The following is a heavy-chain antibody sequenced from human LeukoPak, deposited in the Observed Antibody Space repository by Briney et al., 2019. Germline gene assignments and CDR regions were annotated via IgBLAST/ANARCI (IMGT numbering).Heavy chain of an antibody. Sequence: GGSLRHSCVGSGFTFRSHAMSWVRQAPEKGLEFVSGIYENGGTTYYADSVKGRFSISRDNSKNTLYLQMDSLRGEGTAVYYCAKDFRIGYSAHFDYWGQGALVTVSS. CDR1: GFTFRSHA. CDR2: IYENGGTT. D-gene: IGHD2-21*01. V-gene: IGHV3-23*01. CDR3: AKDFRIGYSAHFDY. J-gene: IGHJ4*02.